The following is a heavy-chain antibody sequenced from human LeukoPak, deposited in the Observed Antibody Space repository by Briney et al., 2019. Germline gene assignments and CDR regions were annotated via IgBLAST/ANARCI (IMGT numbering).Heavy chain of an antibody. Sequence: GGSLRLSCAASGFTFNSYGMSWVRQAPGKGLEWVSVLIGSSGSTDYADSVKGRLTISRDNSKNTLFLQMNSLRAEDTAIYYCAKGAYDYIEIGYFDSWGQGTLVTVSS. D-gene: IGHD5-12*01. CDR3: AKGAYDYIEIGYFDS. CDR1: GFTFNSYG. CDR2: LIGSSGST. V-gene: IGHV3-23*01. J-gene: IGHJ4*02.